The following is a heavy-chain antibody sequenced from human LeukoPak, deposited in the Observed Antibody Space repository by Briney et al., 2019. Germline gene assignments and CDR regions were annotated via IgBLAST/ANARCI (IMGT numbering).Heavy chain of an antibody. J-gene: IGHJ5*01. D-gene: IGHD2-15*01. V-gene: IGHV4-59*01. CDR3: ARDHFCSWYGS. CDR2: IYYSGST. Sequence: PSETLSLTCTVSGVSIRNYYWSWIRQPPGKGLEWIGYIYYSGSTNYNPSLKTRVSISLDTSKNQVSLNLTSVTAADTAVYYCARDHFCSWYGSWGQGILVTVSS. CDR1: GVSIRNYY.